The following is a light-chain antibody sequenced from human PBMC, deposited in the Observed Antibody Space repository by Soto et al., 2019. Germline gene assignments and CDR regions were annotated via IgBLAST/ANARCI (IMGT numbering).Light chain of an antibody. Sequence: HSALTQPASVSGSPGQSITISCTGTSSDVGGYNYVSWYQQHPGKAPKLMIYDVSNRPSGVSNRFSGSKSGNTASLTISGLQAEDEADYYCSSYTSSSTVVVGGGTKLTVL. CDR3: SSYTSSSTVV. CDR2: DVS. V-gene: IGLV2-14*01. CDR1: SSDVGGYNY. J-gene: IGLJ2*01.